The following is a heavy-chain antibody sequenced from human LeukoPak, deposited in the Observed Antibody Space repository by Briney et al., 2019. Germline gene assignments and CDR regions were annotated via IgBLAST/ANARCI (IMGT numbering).Heavy chain of an antibody. CDR2: IYHSGST. V-gene: IGHV4-38-2*02. CDR1: GYSISSGYY. CDR3: ARGAHGSGSYYKDYFMDV. J-gene: IGHJ6*03. Sequence: SETLSLTCTVSGYSISSGYYWGWIRQPPGKGLEWIGSIYHSGSTYYNPSLKSRVTISVDTSKNQFSLKLSSVTAADTAVYYCARGAHGSGSYYKDYFMDVWGKGTTVSISS. D-gene: IGHD3-10*01.